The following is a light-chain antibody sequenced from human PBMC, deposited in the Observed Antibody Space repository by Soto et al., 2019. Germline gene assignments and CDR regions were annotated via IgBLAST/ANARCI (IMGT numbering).Light chain of an antibody. Sequence: QSVLTQPPSASGTPGQRVTISCSGSSSNIGTYYVDWYQQLPGTAPKLLIHRNGQRPSGVPDRFSGSKSGTSASLAISGLRSEDEADYYCQSYDSTLSARYVFGTGTKLTVL. J-gene: IGLJ1*01. CDR2: RNG. CDR1: SSNIGTYY. CDR3: QSYDSTLSARYV. V-gene: IGLV1-47*01.